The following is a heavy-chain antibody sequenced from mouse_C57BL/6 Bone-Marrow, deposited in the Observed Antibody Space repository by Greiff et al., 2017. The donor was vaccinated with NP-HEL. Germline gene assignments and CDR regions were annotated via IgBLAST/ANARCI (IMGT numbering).Heavy chain of an antibody. CDR2: IRNKANGYTT. D-gene: IGHD1-1*01. J-gene: IGHJ2*01. V-gene: IGHV7-3*01. CDR1: GFTFPVSY. CDR3: ARYAYGSRYYFDY. Sequence: EVQGLASVGGFVPPGGSLRLSCAASGFTFPVSYLSCFPPPPGTSLEWLGFIRNKANGYTTEYSASVKGRFTISRDNSQSILYLQMNALRAEDSATYYCARYAYGSRYYFDYWGQGTTLTVSS.